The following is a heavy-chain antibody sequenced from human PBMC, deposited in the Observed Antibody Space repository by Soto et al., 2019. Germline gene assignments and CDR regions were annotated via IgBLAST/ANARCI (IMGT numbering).Heavy chain of an antibody. D-gene: IGHD5-18*01. Sequence: EVQLLESGGGLVKPGGSLRLSCAASGFTFSSYSMNWVRQAPGKGLEWVSSISSSSSYIYYADSVKGRFTISRDNAKNSLYLQMNSLRAEDTAVYYCARPRVEMDTRDAFDIWGQGTMVTVSS. V-gene: IGHV3-21*01. CDR1: GFTFSSYS. CDR2: ISSSSSYI. J-gene: IGHJ3*02. CDR3: ARPRVEMDTRDAFDI.